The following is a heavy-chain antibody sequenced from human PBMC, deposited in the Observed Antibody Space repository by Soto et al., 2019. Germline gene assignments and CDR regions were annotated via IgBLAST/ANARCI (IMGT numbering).Heavy chain of an antibody. CDR2: ISWNSGSI. CDR1: GFTFEDYA. D-gene: IGHD6-19*01. Sequence: EVQLVESGGGLVQPGGSLRLSCAASGFTFEDYAMHWVRQAPGKGLEWVSSISWNSGSIGYADSVKGRFTISRDNARTLLYLQMNRLRAEETALYYCAKNTSGWSNTFDYWGPGTLVTVSS. CDR3: AKNTSGWSNTFDY. J-gene: IGHJ4*01. V-gene: IGHV3-9*01.